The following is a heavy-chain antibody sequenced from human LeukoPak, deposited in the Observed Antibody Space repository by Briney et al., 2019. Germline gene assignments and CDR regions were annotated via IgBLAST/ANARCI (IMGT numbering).Heavy chain of an antibody. V-gene: IGHV1-8*02. CDR3: ARGTGDYDILTGYYTFRY. CDR1: GYTFTGYY. D-gene: IGHD3-9*01. Sequence: ASVKVSCKASGYTFTGYYMHWVRQAPGQGLEWMGWMNPNSGNTGYAQKFQGRVTMTRNTSISTAYMELSSLRSEDTAVYYCARGTGDYDILTGYYTFRYWGQGTLVTVSS. CDR2: MNPNSGNT. J-gene: IGHJ4*02.